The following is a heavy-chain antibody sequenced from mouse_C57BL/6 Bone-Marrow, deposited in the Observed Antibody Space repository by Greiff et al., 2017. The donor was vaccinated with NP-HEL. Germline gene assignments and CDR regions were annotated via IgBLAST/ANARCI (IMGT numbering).Heavy chain of an antibody. D-gene: IGHD1-1*01. J-gene: IGHJ2*01. CDR1: GFTFSSYT. CDR3: ARHHYYGSSYVGYFDY. CDR2: ISGGGGNT. V-gene: IGHV5-9*01. Sequence: DVHLVESGGGLVKPGGSLKLSCAASGFTFSSYTMSWVRQTPEKRLEWVATISGGGGNTYYPDSVKGRFTISRDNAKNTLYLQMSSLRSEDTALYYCARHHYYGSSYVGYFDYWGQGTTLTVSS.